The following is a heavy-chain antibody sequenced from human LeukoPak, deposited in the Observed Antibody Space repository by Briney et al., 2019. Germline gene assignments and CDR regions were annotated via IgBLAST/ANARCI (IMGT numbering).Heavy chain of an antibody. CDR1: GFTFSIYW. D-gene: IGHD6-6*01. Sequence: GGSLRLSCTASGFTFSIYWMSWVRQAPGKGLEWVASIKEDGSEEHYVDSVKGRFTISRDNARNSVHVQMNSLRAEDTAVYFCARIRPGNYFDYWGQGALDTVSS. CDR3: ARIRPGNYFDY. V-gene: IGHV3-7*01. CDR2: IKEDGSEE. J-gene: IGHJ4*02.